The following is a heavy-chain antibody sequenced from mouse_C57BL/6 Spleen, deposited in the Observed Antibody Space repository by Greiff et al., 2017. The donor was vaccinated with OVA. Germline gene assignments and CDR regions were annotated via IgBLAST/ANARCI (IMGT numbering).Heavy chain of an antibody. CDR2: ISYDGSN. CDR1: GYSITSGYF. V-gene: IGHV3-6*01. Sequence: EVQLVESGPGLVKPSQSLSLTCSVTGYSITSGYFWNWIRQFPGNKLEWMGYISYDGSNNYNPSLKNRISITRDTSKNQFFLKLNSVTTEDTATYYCARGVFYFDDWGQGTTLTVSS. CDR3: ARGVFYFDD. J-gene: IGHJ2*01.